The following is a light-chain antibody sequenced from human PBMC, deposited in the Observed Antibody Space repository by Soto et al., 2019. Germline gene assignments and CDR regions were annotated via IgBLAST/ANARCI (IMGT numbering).Light chain of an antibody. J-gene: IGKJ5*01. CDR3: QQYNNWLLIT. Sequence: EIVMTQSPATLSVSPGERATLSCRASQSVSSNLAWYQQKPGRAPRLLIYGASTRATGIPARFSGSGSGTEFTLTISSLQSEDFAVYYCQQYNNWLLITFGQGTRLEI. V-gene: IGKV3-15*01. CDR1: QSVSSN. CDR2: GAS.